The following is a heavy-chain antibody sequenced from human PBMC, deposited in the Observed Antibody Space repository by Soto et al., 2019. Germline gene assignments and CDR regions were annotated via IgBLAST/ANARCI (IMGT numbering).Heavy chain of an antibody. CDR2: ISAYNGNR. J-gene: IGHJ4*02. Sequence: QVQLVQSGAEVTKPGASVKVACKASGFTLTSYRISWVRQAPGQGLEWMGWISAYNGNRNYAQNLQGRVTMTTDTSTSTAYMELRSLRSDDTAVYYCARDTPPIDYWGQGTLVTVSS. CDR3: ARDTPPIDY. V-gene: IGHV1-18*01. CDR1: GFTLTSYR.